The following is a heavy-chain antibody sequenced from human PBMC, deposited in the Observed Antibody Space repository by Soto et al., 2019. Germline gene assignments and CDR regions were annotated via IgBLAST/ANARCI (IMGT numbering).Heavy chain of an antibody. V-gene: IGHV4-61*01. Sequence: PSQPLPLTCTVSCGSVISGSYYRICIRQPPGKGLEWIGYIYYSGSTNYNPSLKSRVTISVDTSKNQFSLKLTSVTAADTAVYYCARDSKRGYSGYDKLDYWGQGTLVTVSA. J-gene: IGHJ4*02. CDR1: CGSVISGSYY. D-gene: IGHD5-12*01. CDR2: IYYSGST. CDR3: ARDSKRGYSGYDKLDY.